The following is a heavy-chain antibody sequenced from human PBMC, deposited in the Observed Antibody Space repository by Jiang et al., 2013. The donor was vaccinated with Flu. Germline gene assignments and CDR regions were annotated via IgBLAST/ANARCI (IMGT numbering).Heavy chain of an antibody. V-gene: IGHV1-8*01. CDR1: GYSFTSYD. Sequence: SGAEVKKPGASVKVSCKASGYSFTSYDINWVRQATGQGLEWMGWMNPNSGDNGSAPKFQGRLTMTRDTSTDTAYMELSSLRSEDTAVYYCATFGHDSSSYYNIFYLYGMDVWGQGITVTVSS. J-gene: IGHJ6*02. CDR3: ATFGHDSSSYYNIFYLYGMDV. D-gene: IGHD3-22*01. CDR2: MNPNSGDN.